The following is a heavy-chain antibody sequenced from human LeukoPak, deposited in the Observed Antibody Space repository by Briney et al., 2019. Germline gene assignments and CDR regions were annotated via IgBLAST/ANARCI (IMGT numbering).Heavy chain of an antibody. Sequence: PGGSLRLPCAASGFTFSRYAMTWVRRAPGKGLEWVSTIGDSGDKSYYPDSVKGRFTISRENSNNTLYLHMDSLRAEDTAVYYCAKAPVWNYYYGLDVWGQGTTVTVSS. V-gene: IGHV3-23*01. J-gene: IGHJ6*02. D-gene: IGHD2-21*01. CDR1: GFTFSRYA. CDR3: AKAPVWNYYYGLDV. CDR2: IGDSGDKS.